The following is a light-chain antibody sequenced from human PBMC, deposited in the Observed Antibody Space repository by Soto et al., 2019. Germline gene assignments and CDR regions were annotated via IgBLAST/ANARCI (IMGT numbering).Light chain of an antibody. Sequence: QSVLTQPPAASETPGQRVTISCSGSTSNIGSNYVYWYQQLPRPAPKLLIYSNDQRPSGVPDRFSGSKSGTSASLAISGLRSEDEADYYCATWDDTLSGVVFGGGTKLTVL. CDR1: TSNIGSNY. J-gene: IGLJ2*01. V-gene: IGLV1-47*02. CDR2: SND. CDR3: ATWDDTLSGVV.